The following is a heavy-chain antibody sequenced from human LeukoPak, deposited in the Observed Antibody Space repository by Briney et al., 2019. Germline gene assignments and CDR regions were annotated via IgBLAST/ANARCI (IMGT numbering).Heavy chain of an antibody. J-gene: IGHJ6*03. CDR3: ARDTLTGSGYMDV. D-gene: IGHD3-9*01. V-gene: IGHV4-39*07. Sequence: KSSETLSLTCTVSGGSISSSSYYWGWIRQPPGKGLEWIGSFYYSGSTYYNPSLKSRVTISVDTSKNQFSLKLSSVTAADTAVYYCARDTLTGSGYMDVWGKGTTVTVSS. CDR1: GGSISSSSYY. CDR2: FYYSGST.